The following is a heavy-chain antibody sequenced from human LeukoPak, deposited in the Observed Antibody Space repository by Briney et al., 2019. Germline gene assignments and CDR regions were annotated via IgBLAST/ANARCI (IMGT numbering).Heavy chain of an antibody. CDR2: IYYSGST. J-gene: IGHJ6*03. V-gene: IGHV4-61*01. CDR3: ARETSQKGAHYMDV. Sequence: SETLSLTCTVSGGSISSSSYYWSWIRQPPGKGLEWIGYIYYSGSTNYNPSLKSRVTISVDTSKNQFSLRLSSVTAADTAVYYCARETSQKGAHYMDVWGKGTTVTISS. CDR1: GGSISSSSYY. D-gene: IGHD3-16*01.